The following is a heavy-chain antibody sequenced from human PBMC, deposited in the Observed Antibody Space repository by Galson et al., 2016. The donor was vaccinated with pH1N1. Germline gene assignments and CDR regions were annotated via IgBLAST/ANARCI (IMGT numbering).Heavy chain of an antibody. D-gene: IGHD3-10*01. CDR1: GGSISSGGYY. CDR2: IYTSGST. Sequence: TLSLTCTVSGGSISSGGYYWSWIRQPAGKGLEWIGRIYTSGSTNYNPSLKSRVTISVDTSKNQFSLKLSSATAADTAVYYCARDVDFGELGKWFDPWGQGTLVTVSS. V-gene: IGHV4-61*02. J-gene: IGHJ5*02. CDR3: ARDVDFGELGKWFDP.